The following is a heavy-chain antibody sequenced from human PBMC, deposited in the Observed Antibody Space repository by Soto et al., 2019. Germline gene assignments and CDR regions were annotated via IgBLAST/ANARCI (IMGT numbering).Heavy chain of an antibody. Sequence: PGGSLRLFCAASGFTFSSYGMHWVRQAPGKGLEWVAAISYGGSNKYYADSVKGRFTISRDNSKDTLYLQMNNLRAEDTAVYYCAKDNCISTSCYRLYDWFDPWGQGTLVTVSS. V-gene: IGHV3-30*18. CDR3: AKDNCISTSCYRLYDWFDP. CDR1: GFTFSSYG. CDR2: ISYGGSNK. D-gene: IGHD2-2*01. J-gene: IGHJ5*02.